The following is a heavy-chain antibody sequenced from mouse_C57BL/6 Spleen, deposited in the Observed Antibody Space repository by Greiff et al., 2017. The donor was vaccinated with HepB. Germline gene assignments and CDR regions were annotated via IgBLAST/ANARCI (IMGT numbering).Heavy chain of an antibody. D-gene: IGHD1-3*01. CDR3: ARSGNHDAMDY. Sequence: VQLQQSGAELVMPGASVKLSCKASGYTFTSYWMHRVKQRPGQGLEWIGEIDPSDSYTNYNQKFKGKSTLTVDKSSSTAYMQLSSLTSEDSAVYYCARSGNHDAMDYWGQGTSVTVSS. J-gene: IGHJ4*01. CDR1: GYTFTSYW. V-gene: IGHV1-69*01. CDR2: IDPSDSYT.